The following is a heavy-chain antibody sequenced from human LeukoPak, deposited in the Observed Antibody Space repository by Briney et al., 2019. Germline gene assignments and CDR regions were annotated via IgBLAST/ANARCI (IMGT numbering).Heavy chain of an antibody. V-gene: IGHV3-11*01. CDR1: GFTFSDHY. Sequence: PGGSLRLSCAASGFTFSDHYMGGVRQAPGRGLEWVSYISASGSDIFYADSVKGRFSVSRDNAQNSLYLQMNSLRAEDTAVYYCARERRVRFGVNDYWGQGTLVAVSS. CDR2: ISASGSDI. CDR3: ARERRVRFGVNDY. J-gene: IGHJ4*02. D-gene: IGHD3-3*01.